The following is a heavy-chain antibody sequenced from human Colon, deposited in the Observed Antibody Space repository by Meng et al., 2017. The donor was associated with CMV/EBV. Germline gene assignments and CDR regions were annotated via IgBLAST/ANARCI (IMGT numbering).Heavy chain of an antibody. D-gene: IGHD3-9*01. J-gene: IGHJ4*02. CDR1: GYSFTNYW. V-gene: IGHV5-51*01. CDR3: ARQPYKYYDIVTGYLNYFDY. CDR2: IYPGDSDT. Sequence: GESLKISCKGSGYSFTNYWIGWVRQMPGKGLEWMGIIYPGDSDTRYSPSFQGQVTISVDKSISTAYLQGSSLKASDTAMYYCARQPYKYYDIVTGYLNYFDYWGQGTLVTVSS.